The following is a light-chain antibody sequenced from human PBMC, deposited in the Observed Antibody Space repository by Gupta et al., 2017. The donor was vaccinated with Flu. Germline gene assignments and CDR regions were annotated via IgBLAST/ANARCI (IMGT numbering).Light chain of an antibody. Sequence: SVTISCTGTSNDVGGYNYVSWYQQPPGTAPKLMIYEVTNRPSGVPDRFSGSKSGNTASLTISGLQAEDEADYYCTSYTSGNTLVFGAGTKLTLL. CDR1: SNDVGGYNY. CDR3: TSYTSGNTLV. V-gene: IGLV2-18*02. J-gene: IGLJ2*01. CDR2: EVT.